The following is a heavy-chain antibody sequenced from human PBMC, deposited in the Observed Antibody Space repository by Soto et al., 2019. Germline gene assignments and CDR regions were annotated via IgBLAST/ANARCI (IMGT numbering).Heavy chain of an antibody. V-gene: IGHV4-59*01. CDR1: GGSISSYY. D-gene: IGHD1-7*01. Sequence: QVQLQESGPGLVKPSETLSLTCTVSGGSISSYYWSWIRQPPGKGLEWIGYTYYSGSTNYNPSLTSRVTISVDTCKTQFSRKLSSVTAADTAVYYCARRWPPNSNYRPYSGMDVWGQGTTVTVSS. J-gene: IGHJ6*02. CDR2: TYYSGST. CDR3: ARRWPPNSNYRPYSGMDV.